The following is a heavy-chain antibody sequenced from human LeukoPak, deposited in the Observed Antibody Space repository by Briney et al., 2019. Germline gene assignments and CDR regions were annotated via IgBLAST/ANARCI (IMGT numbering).Heavy chain of an antibody. CDR1: GYSFTSYW. CDR2: IYPGDSDT. D-gene: IGHD6-13*01. V-gene: IGHV5-51*01. Sequence: GESLKISCKGSGYSFTSYWIGWVRQLPGKGLGWMGIIYPGDSDTRYSPSFQGQVTISADKSITTAYLQWSSLKASDTAMYYCARGGIAAAGRSGRSRMDVWGQGTTVTVSS. J-gene: IGHJ6*02. CDR3: ARGGIAAAGRSGRSRMDV.